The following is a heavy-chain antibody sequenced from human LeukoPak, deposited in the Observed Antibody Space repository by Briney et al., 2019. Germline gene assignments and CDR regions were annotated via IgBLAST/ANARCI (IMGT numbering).Heavy chain of an antibody. Sequence: GGSLRLSCAASGFTFNTYEMNWVRQAPGKGLEWVSYITSSGSTKYYADSVKGRFTISRDNAKNSLYLQMNSLRAEDTAVYYCARGATPPGNFQHWGQGTLVTVSS. D-gene: IGHD2-15*01. CDR3: ARGATPPGNFQH. J-gene: IGHJ1*01. V-gene: IGHV3-48*03. CDR2: ITSSGSTK. CDR1: GFTFNTYE.